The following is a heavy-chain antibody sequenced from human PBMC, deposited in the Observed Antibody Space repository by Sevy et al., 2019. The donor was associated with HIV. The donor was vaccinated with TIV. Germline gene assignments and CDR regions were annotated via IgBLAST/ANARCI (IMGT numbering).Heavy chain of an antibody. D-gene: IGHD1-26*01. CDR1: GFTFDDYA. Sequence: GGSLRLSCAASGFTFDDYAMHWVRQAPGKGLEWVSGISWNSGSIGYADSVKGRFTISRDNAKNSLYLQRNSLRAEDTALYYCAKGKWELENAFDIWGQGTMVTVSS. J-gene: IGHJ3*02. CDR3: AKGKWELENAFDI. CDR2: ISWNSGSI. V-gene: IGHV3-9*01.